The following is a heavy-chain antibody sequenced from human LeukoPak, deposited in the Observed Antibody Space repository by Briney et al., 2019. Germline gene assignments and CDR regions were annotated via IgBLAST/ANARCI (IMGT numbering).Heavy chain of an antibody. Sequence: GGSLRLSCAASGFIFHTNWMNWVRQFPGGGLEWVANIKPDGSAEYYVDSVKGRFTISRDNVKNLVYLQLNSLRTEDTAVYYCWGRSGFSSIYWGQGTLVTVSS. V-gene: IGHV3-7*01. J-gene: IGHJ4*02. CDR2: IKPDGSAE. D-gene: IGHD2-2*01. CDR3: WGRSGFSSIY. CDR1: GFIFHTNW.